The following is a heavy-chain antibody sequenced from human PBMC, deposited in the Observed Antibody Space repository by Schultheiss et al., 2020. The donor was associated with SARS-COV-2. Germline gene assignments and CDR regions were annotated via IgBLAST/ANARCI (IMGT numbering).Heavy chain of an antibody. D-gene: IGHD3-22*01. J-gene: IGHJ6*04. Sequence: SETLSLTCAVYGGSFSGYYWSWIRQPPGKGLEWIGEINHSGSTNYNPSLKSRVTISVDTSKNQFSLKLSSVTAADTAVYYCARVSPGSSGYYEFYYYYGMDVWGKGTTVTVSS. CDR1: GGSFSGYY. CDR3: ARVSPGSSGYYEFYYYYGMDV. CDR2: INHSGST. V-gene: IGHV4-34*01.